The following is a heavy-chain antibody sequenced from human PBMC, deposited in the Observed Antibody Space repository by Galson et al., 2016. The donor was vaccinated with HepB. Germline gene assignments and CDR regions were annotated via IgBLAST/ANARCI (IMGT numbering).Heavy chain of an antibody. CDR3: AKPRGSHGYFDY. CDR2: IMPLYGTP. V-gene: IGHV1-69*13. J-gene: IGHJ4*02. D-gene: IGHD1-26*01. Sequence: SVKVSCKASGGTFSNFAISWVRQAPGQGPEWMGGIMPLYGTPNYAQNFQGRLTITPDASTTTAYMELSSLRSEDTAVCFCAKPRGSHGYFDYWGQGSLVTVSS. CDR1: GGTFSNFA.